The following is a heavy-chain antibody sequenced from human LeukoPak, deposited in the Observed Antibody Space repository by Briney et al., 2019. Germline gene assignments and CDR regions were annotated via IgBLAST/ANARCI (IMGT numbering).Heavy chain of an antibody. V-gene: IGHV1-2*04. CDR3: ARDGSGWPPSFNY. CDR1: GYTFTGYY. Sequence: ASVKVSCKASGYTFTGYYMHWVRQAPGQGLEWMGWINPNSGGTNYAQKFQGWVTMTRDTSISTAYMELRSLRSDDTAVYYCARDGSGWPPSFNYWGQGTLVTVSS. CDR2: INPNSGGT. D-gene: IGHD6-19*01. J-gene: IGHJ4*02.